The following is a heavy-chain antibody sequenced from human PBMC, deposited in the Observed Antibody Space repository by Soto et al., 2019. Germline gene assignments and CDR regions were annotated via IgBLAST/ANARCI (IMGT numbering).Heavy chain of an antibody. CDR3: ARETVAGTDNWFDP. J-gene: IGHJ5*02. V-gene: IGHV4-4*07. Sequence: SETLSLTCPVSGGSISTYYWNWIRQPAGKRLEWLGRIYTSGYTKYNPSLKSRVTMSLDTSKRQFSLKLSSVTAADTAVYYCARETVAGTDNWFDPWGQGILVTVSS. D-gene: IGHD6-19*01. CDR1: GGSISTYY. CDR2: IYTSGYT.